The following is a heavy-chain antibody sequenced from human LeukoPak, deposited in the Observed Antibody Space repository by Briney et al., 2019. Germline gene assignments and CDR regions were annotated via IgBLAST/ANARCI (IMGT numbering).Heavy chain of an antibody. CDR3: ARSLQVMVRGVMGLGY. D-gene: IGHD3-10*01. Sequence: PSETLSLTCAVYGGSFSGYYWSWIRQPPGKGLEWIGEINHSGSTNYNPSLKSRVTISVDTSKNQFSLKLSSVTAADTAVYYCARSLQVMVRGVMGLGYWGQGTLVTVSS. CDR1: GGSFSGYY. V-gene: IGHV4-34*01. CDR2: INHSGST. J-gene: IGHJ4*02.